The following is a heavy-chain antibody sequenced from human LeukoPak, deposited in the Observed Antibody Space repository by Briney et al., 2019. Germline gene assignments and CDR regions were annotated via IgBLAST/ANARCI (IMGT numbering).Heavy chain of an antibody. D-gene: IGHD6-13*01. V-gene: IGHV4-4*07. CDR1: GGSISSYY. J-gene: IGHJ4*02. Sequence: SETLSLTCTVSGGSISSYYWSWIRQPAGKGLEWIGRIYTSGSTNYNPSLKSRVTMSVDTSKNQFSLQLNSVTPEDTAVYYCVSISSSWDRPFDYWGQGTLVTVSS. CDR3: VSISSSWDRPFDY. CDR2: IYTSGST.